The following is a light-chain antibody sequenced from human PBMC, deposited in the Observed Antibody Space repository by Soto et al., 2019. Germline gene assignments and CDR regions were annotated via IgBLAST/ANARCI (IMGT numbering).Light chain of an antibody. Sequence: DIQMTQSPSSLSASVSERLTITCRASQSIENYLNWYQQKPGKAPKLLIYAASTLQSGVPSRFSGSGSGTDFTLTISSLQPEDFAIYYCQQSYNTPITFGQGTRLENK. CDR1: QSIENY. J-gene: IGKJ5*01. V-gene: IGKV1-39*01. CDR2: AAS. CDR3: QQSYNTPIT.